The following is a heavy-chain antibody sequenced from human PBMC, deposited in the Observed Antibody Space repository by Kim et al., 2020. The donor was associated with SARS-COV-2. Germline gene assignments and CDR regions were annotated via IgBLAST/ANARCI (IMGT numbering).Heavy chain of an antibody. V-gene: IGHV1-18*01. CDR3: ARDLGDYDSSAQDKQAPYYYYYYGMDV. CDR2: ISAYNGNT. CDR1: GYTFTSYG. Sequence: ASVKVSCKASGYTFTSYGISWVRQAPGQGLEWMGWISAYNGNTNYAQKLQGRVTMTTDTSTSTAYMELRSLRSDDTAVYYCARDLGDYDSSAQDKQAPYYYYYYGMDVWGQGTTVTVSS. J-gene: IGHJ6*02. D-gene: IGHD3-22*01.